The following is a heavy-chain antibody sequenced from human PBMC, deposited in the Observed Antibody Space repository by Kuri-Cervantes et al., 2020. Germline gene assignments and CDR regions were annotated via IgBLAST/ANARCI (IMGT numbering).Heavy chain of an antibody. CDR2: MNPDTGNT. CDR1: GYTFSSYD. D-gene: IGHD6-25*01. CDR3: ARDQGIAADYGMDV. Sequence: ASVKVSCKASGYTFSSYDINWVRQATGQGLEWMGWMNPDTGNTGYAQEFQGRVTMTRTTSITTAYMELSRLRSDDTAVYYCARDQGIAADYGMDVWGQGTTVTVSS. J-gene: IGHJ6*02. V-gene: IGHV1-8*01.